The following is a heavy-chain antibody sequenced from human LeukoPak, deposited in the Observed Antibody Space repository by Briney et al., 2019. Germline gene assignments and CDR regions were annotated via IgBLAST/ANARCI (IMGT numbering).Heavy chain of an antibody. Sequence: ASVKVSCKASGYTFTSYDINWVRQATGQGLEWMGWVNPNSGNTGYAQKFQGRVTITRNTSISTAYMELSSLRSEDTAVYYCARGGRLQGWFDPWGQGTLVTVSS. CDR1: GYTFTSYD. D-gene: IGHD4-11*01. J-gene: IGHJ5*02. CDR2: VNPNSGNT. CDR3: ARGGRLQGWFDP. V-gene: IGHV1-8*03.